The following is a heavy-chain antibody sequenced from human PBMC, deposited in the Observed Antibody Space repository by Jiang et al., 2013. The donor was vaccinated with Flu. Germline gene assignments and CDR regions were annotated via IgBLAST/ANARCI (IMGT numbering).Heavy chain of an antibody. CDR2: IFPGDSDT. CDR1: SFTSYW. J-gene: IGHJ4*02. V-gene: IGHV5-51*01. Sequence: SFTSYWIGWVRQMPGKGLEWMGVIFPGDSDTRYSPSFQGQVIISADKSITTAYLQWSSLKASDTAMYYCARQHPVGATGKPNIDFWGQGTLVTVSS. CDR3: ARQHPVGATGKPNIDF. D-gene: IGHD1-26*01.